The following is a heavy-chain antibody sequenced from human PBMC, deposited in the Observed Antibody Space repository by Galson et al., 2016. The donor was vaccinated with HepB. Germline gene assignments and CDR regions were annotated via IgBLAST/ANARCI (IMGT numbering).Heavy chain of an antibody. J-gene: IGHJ3*02. V-gene: IGHV3-72*01. D-gene: IGHD3-10*01. CDR2: SRNKARRYTT. Sequence: SLRLSCAASGFILRDHYMEWVRQAPGKGLEWVARSRNKARRYTTDYAASVKGRLAISRDDSKKTVYLQMSSLKTEDTAVYYCVRRYYYAAGCVGDFDIWGEGTMVTVCS. CDR1: GFILRDHY. CDR3: VRRYYYAAGCVGDFDI.